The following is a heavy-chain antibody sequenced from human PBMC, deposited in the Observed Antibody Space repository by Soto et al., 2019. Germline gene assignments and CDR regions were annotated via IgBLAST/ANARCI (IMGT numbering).Heavy chain of an antibody. D-gene: IGHD2-21*02. J-gene: IGHJ6*02. Sequence: GESLKISCRGSGYSFTIYWIGWVRQMPGKGLEWMGIIYPGDSDTRYSPSFQGQVTISADKSISTAYLQWSSLKASDTAMYYCARHGXCGGDCYSLYYYYGMDVWGQGTTVTVSS. CDR3: ARHGXCGGDCYSLYYYYGMDV. CDR2: IYPGDSDT. V-gene: IGHV5-51*01. CDR1: GYSFTIYW.